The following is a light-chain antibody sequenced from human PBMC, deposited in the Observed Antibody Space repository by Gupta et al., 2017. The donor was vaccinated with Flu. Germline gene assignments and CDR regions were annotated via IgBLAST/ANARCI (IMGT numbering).Light chain of an antibody. Sequence: SLGERATINCKSSHNRCYESKNKTYLAWYQQKPGQPPKLLIFWASTRKSGVPDRFSGGGSGSDFALTINSLQAEDVAIYYCQQEDYTPITFGQGTQVEIK. J-gene: IGKJ5*01. CDR1: HNRCYESKNKTY. V-gene: IGKV4-1*01. CDR3: QQEDYTPIT. CDR2: WAS.